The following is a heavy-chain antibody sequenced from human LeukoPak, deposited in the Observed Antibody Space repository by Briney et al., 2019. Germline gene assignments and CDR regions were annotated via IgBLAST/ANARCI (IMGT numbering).Heavy chain of an antibody. J-gene: IGHJ4*01. CDR1: GGSLSGFY. V-gene: IGHV4-34*01. D-gene: IGHD6-19*01. CDR2: INHRGST. Sequence: SETLSLTCAVYGGSLSGFYWSWIRQPPGKGLEWIGEINHRGSTNYNPSLRSRVTMSIDTSKNHFSLKLTSVTAADTATYYCARETSLAGFASGLGFNYWGQGILVSVSS. CDR3: ARETSLAGFASGLGFNY.